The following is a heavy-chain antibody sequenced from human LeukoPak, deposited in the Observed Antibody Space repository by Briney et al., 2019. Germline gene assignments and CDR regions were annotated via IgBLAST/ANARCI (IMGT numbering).Heavy chain of an antibody. CDR2: IYTSGST. V-gene: IGHV4-61*02. Sequence: SQTLSLTCTVSGGSISSGSYYWSWIRQPAGKGLEWIGRIYTSGSTNYNPSLKSRVTISVDTSKNQFSLKLSSVTAADTAVYYCARDLWAGSSENSSPGDYWGQGTLVTVSS. J-gene: IGHJ4*02. D-gene: IGHD6-13*01. CDR1: GGSISSGSYY. CDR3: ARDLWAGSSENSSPGDY.